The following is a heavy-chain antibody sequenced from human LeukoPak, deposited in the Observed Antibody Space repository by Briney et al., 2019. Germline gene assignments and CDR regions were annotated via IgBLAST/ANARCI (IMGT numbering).Heavy chain of an antibody. CDR2: TYYRSKWYN. CDR1: GDSVSSNSAA. Sequence: SQTLSLTCAISGDSVSSNSAAWNWIRQSPSRGLEWLGRTYYRSKWYNDYAVSVKSRTTINPDTSKNQFSLQLNSVTPEDTAVYYCARDQYYYDSSGYPHYYYYYYMDVWGKGTTVTISS. CDR3: ARDQYYYDSSGYPHYYYYYYMDV. V-gene: IGHV6-1*01. J-gene: IGHJ6*03. D-gene: IGHD3-22*01.